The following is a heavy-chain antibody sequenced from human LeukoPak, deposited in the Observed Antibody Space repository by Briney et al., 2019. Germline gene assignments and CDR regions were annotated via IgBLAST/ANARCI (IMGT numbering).Heavy chain of an antibody. CDR3: ARGPMLSDAFDI. CDR2: IKQDGTEK. Sequence: GGSLRLSCAASGFSFTTYWMSWVRQAPGKGLEWVANIKQDGTEKYYVDSVKGRFTISRDNAKNSLYLQMNSLRAEDTAVYYCARGPMLSDAFDIWGQGTMVTVSS. V-gene: IGHV3-7*01. CDR1: GFSFTTYW. J-gene: IGHJ3*02. D-gene: IGHD2-2*01.